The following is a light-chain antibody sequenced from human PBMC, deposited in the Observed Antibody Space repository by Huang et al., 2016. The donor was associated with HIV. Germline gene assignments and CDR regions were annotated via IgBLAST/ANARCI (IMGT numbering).Light chain of an antibody. CDR3: LQDHNYPRT. CDR2: CAS. J-gene: IGKJ1*01. V-gene: IGKV1-6*01. Sequence: ALQMTQSPSSLSASVGDRVTITCRASPGITDVLAWYQQKPGKAPKRRISCASTLWSGVPSRFSGSGYGTDFTLTISSLQPEEYATYYCLQDHNYPRTFGEGTKVEI. CDR1: PGITDV.